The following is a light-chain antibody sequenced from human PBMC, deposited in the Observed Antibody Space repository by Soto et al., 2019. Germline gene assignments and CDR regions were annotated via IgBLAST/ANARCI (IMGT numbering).Light chain of an antibody. CDR3: QHYKNYLWS. CDR1: QSISSW. Sequence: DIQMTLSLSTLSASVGDRVTITCRASQSISSWLAWYQQKPGKAPKLLIYKASSLQSGVPSRLSGSGSGTEFTLTISSLQPDDFATYYCQHYKNYLWSFGQGTKVDIK. V-gene: IGKV1-5*03. J-gene: IGKJ1*01. CDR2: KAS.